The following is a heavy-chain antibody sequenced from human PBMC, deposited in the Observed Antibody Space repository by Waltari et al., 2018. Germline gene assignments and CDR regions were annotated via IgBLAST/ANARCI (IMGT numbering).Heavy chain of an antibody. J-gene: IGHJ3*02. D-gene: IGHD2-2*02. V-gene: IGHV4-31*03. CDR2: IYYSGST. CDR3: ARAPRGIVVVPAAIEAFDI. CDR1: GCSISSGGYY. Sequence: QVQLQESGPGLVKPSQTLSLTCTVSGCSISSGGYYWSWIRQHPGKGLEWIGYIYYSGSTYYNPSLKSRVTISVDTSKNQFSLKLSSVTAADTAVYYCARAPRGIVVVPAAIEAFDIWGQGTMVTVSS.